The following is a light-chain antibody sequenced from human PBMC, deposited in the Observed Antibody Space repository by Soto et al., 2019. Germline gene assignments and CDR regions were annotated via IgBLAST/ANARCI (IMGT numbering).Light chain of an antibody. CDR3: QQYGSSSWT. Sequence: EIVVTQTQGTLSLSPGKRATLSCRASQSISSSYLAWYQQRPGQAHRLLIYGASSRATGIPDRFSGSGSGTEFTLTISRLEPEDFAVYYCQQYGSSSWTFGQRTKVDI. CDR2: GAS. CDR1: QSISSSY. V-gene: IGKV3-20*01. J-gene: IGKJ1*01.